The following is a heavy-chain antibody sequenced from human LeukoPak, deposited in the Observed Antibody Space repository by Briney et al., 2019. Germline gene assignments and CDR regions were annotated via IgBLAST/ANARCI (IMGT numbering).Heavy chain of an antibody. CDR1: GFTFSSYA. CDR3: ARTDYYDKSIDY. V-gene: IGHV3-7*02. CDR2: IKQDASEK. J-gene: IGHJ4*02. D-gene: IGHD3-22*01. Sequence: SGGSLRLSCAASGFTFSSYAMNWVRQAPGKGLEWVANIKQDASEKYYVDSVKGRFTISRDNAENSLYLQMNSLRAEDTAVYYCARTDYYDKSIDYWGQGTLVTVSS.